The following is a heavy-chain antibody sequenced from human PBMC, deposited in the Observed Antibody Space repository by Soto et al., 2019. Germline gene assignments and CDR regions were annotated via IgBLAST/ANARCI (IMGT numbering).Heavy chain of an antibody. J-gene: IGHJ6*02. D-gene: IGHD2-2*02. Sequence: SVKVSCKASGGTFSSYAISWVRQAPGQGLEWMGGIIPIFGTANYAQKFQGRVTITADESTSTAYMELSSLRSEDTAVYYCARLHYNYYYYYGMDVWGQGTTVTVSS. CDR2: IIPIFGTA. CDR3: ARLHYNYYYYYGMDV. CDR1: GGTFSSYA. V-gene: IGHV1-69*13.